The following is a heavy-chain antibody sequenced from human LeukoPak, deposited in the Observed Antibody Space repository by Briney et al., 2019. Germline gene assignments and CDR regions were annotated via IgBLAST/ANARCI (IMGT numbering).Heavy chain of an antibody. CDR3: ARDGCSGGSCYDGMDV. Sequence: SETLSLTCTVSGGSVSSGSYYWSWIRQPAGKGLEWIGYIYYSGSTNYNPSLKSRVTISVDTSKNQFSLKLSSVTAADTAVYYCARDGCSGGSCYDGMDVWGKGTTVTVSS. CDR2: IYYSGST. J-gene: IGHJ6*04. D-gene: IGHD2-15*01. CDR1: GGSVSSGSYY. V-gene: IGHV4-61*01.